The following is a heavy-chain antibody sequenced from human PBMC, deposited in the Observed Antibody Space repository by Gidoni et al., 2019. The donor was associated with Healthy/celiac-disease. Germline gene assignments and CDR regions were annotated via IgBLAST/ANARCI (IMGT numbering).Heavy chain of an antibody. CDR2: ISGSGGST. CDR3: AKDASTFYYGLDAFDI. D-gene: IGHD4-17*01. Sequence: EVQLLESGGGLVQPGGSLRLSCAASGFTFSSYAMSWVRQAPGKGLEWVSAISGSGGSTYYADSVKGRFTISRDNSKNTLYLQMNSLRAEDTAVYYCAKDASTFYYGLDAFDIWGQGTMVTVSS. J-gene: IGHJ3*02. V-gene: IGHV3-23*01. CDR1: GFTFSSYA.